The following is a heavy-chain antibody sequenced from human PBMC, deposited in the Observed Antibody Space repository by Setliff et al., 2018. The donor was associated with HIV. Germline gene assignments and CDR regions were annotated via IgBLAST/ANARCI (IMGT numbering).Heavy chain of an antibody. Sequence: SVKVSCKASGGTFGIYGISWVRQAPGQGLEWMGGTIPMFGTANYAQKFQGRVTITADESTSTAYMELSSLRSEDTAVYYCATTVTTRYSDFQHWGQGTLVTSP. CDR2: TIPMFGTA. J-gene: IGHJ1*01. D-gene: IGHD4-17*01. CDR3: ATTVTTRYSDFQH. CDR1: GGTFGIYG. V-gene: IGHV1-69*13.